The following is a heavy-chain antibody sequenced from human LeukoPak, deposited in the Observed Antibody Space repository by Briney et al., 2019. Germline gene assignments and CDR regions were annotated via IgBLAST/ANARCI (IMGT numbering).Heavy chain of an antibody. V-gene: IGHV1-18*04. Sequence: ASVKVSCKASGYTVTRYGISWVRQAPGQGLEWMGWISAYNGNTNYAQKLQGRVTMTTDTSTSTAYMELRSLRSDDTAVYYCARADYSGYEDYWGQGTLVTVSS. CDR2: ISAYNGNT. CDR1: GYTVTRYG. D-gene: IGHD5-12*01. CDR3: ARADYSGYEDY. J-gene: IGHJ4*02.